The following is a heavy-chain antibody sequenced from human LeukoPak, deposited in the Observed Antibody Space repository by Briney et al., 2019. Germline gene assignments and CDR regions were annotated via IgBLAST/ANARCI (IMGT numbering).Heavy chain of an antibody. V-gene: IGHV4-4*07. Sequence: SETLSLTCSVSGGSISNYYWSWIRQPAGKGLEWIGRTYSSGSTTYNPSLKSRVTMSVDTSKNQFSLKVTSVTAADTAVYYCARDSGTTGEVKFDPWGQGTLVTVSS. J-gene: IGHJ5*02. CDR2: TYSSGST. CDR3: ARDSGTTGEVKFDP. D-gene: IGHD3-10*01. CDR1: GGSISNYY.